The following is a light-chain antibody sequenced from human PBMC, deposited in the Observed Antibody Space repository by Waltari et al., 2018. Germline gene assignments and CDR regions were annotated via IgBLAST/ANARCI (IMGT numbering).Light chain of an antibody. V-gene: IGKV3-15*01. CDR2: EAS. CDR3: QQYNRWPPIT. J-gene: IGKJ5*01. Sequence: EVVMTQSPATLSLFPGERATLSCRASQSIASNLAWYQQKPAQAPGLLIYEASTRATGISARFRGSGSGAEFTLTISSLQSEDSAVYYCQQYNRWPPITFGQGTRLEIK. CDR1: QSIASN.